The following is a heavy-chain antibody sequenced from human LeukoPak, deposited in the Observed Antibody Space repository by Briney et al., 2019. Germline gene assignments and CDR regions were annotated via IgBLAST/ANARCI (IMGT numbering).Heavy chain of an antibody. J-gene: IGHJ6*02. CDR1: GLSVSSNY. CDR2: IYSGDST. Sequence: GSLRHSCAASGLSVSSNYMSWVRQAPEKGLEWVSLIYSGDSTDYADSVKGRFTISRDNPKNTVYLQMNSLRAEDTAVYYCARVGYCSGGSCYSGYHYGMDVWGQGTTVTVSS. D-gene: IGHD2-15*01. CDR3: ARVGYCSGGSCYSGYHYGMDV. V-gene: IGHV3-53*01.